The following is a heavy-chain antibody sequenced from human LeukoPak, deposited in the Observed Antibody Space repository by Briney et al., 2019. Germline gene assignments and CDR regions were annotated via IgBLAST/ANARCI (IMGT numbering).Heavy chain of an antibody. V-gene: IGHV3-48*03. CDR1: GFPFSSYE. CDR2: LSSSGSTI. Sequence: GGSLRLSCVASGFPFSSYEMNWVRQAPGKGLEWVSYLSSSGSTIYSAASVKGRFPISRENAKNSLYLQMNRLRAEDTSFYYCARDLSDWGQGTLVTVSS. CDR3: ARDLSD. J-gene: IGHJ4*02.